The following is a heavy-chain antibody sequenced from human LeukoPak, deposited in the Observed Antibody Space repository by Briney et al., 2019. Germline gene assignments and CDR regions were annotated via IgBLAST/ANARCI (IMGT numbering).Heavy chain of an antibody. CDR1: GFTFSSYS. CDR2: ISSGSTYM. D-gene: IGHD4-23*01. Sequence: AGGSLRLSCAASGFTFSSYSMNWVRQAPGKGLEWVSSISSGSTYMYYADSVKGRFTISRDNSKNSLYLQMNSLRAEDTAIYYCARDSPDYGGKGFDYWGQGTLVTVSS. V-gene: IGHV3-21*04. J-gene: IGHJ4*02. CDR3: ARDSPDYGGKGFDY.